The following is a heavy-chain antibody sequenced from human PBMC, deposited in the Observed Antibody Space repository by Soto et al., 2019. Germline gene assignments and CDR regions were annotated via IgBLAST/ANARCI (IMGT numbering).Heavy chain of an antibody. CDR1: GFVFNNYE. D-gene: IGHD1-20*01. Sequence: LRLSCVASGFVFNNYEMNWVRQAPGKGLEWISYISNSGNTIYVADSMRGRFTISRDNAKNSLFLQMNSLRADDTAVYYCARDIDNRDYYYGLDVWGQGTTVTAP. CDR2: ISNSGNTI. V-gene: IGHV3-48*03. J-gene: IGHJ6*02. CDR3: ARDIDNRDYYYGLDV.